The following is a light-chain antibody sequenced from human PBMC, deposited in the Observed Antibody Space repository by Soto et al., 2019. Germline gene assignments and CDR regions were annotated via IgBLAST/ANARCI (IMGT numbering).Light chain of an antibody. V-gene: IGKV1-5*03. CDR3: QHYNSYPWP. CDR2: KAS. J-gene: IGKJ1*01. CDR1: QSISSW. Sequence: IKMTQSPATLSSSIGDRVTITCRASQSISSWLAWYHHKPGKAPKLLIYKASTLKSGVTSRFSGSGSGTEYTLTISSLQPDDFATYYCQHYNSYPWPFGQG.